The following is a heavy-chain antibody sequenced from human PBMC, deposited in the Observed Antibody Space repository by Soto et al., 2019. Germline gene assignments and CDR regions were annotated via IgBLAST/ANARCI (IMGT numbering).Heavy chain of an antibody. CDR3: ARIAAAPYAYNWFDP. J-gene: IGHJ5*02. D-gene: IGHD6-13*01. V-gene: IGHV4-39*01. CDR2: IYYTGST. CDR1: GGSISSRSYY. Sequence: SETLSLTCTVSGGSISSRSYYWGWIRQPPGKGLEWIGSIYYTGSTYYNPSLKSRVTISVDTSKNRFSLKLSSVTAADTAVYYCARIAAAPYAYNWFDPWGQGTLVTVSS.